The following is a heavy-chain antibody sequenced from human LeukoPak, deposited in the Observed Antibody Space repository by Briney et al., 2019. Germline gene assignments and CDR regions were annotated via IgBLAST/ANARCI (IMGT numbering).Heavy chain of an antibody. CDR2: IIISGST. V-gene: IGHV4-34*12. CDR1: GGSFSGYY. CDR3: ARVNTYYDFWSGYYGYFDY. D-gene: IGHD3-3*01. J-gene: IGHJ4*02. Sequence: SETLSLTCAVYGGSFSGYYWSWIRQPPGKGLKWIGEIIISGSTNYNPSLKSRVTISVDTSKNQFSLKLSSVTAADTAVYYCARVNTYYDFWSGYYGYFDYWGQGTLVTVSS.